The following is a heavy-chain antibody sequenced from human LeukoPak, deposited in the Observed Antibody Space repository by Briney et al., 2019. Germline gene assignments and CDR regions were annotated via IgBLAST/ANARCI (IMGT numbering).Heavy chain of an antibody. D-gene: IGHD6-13*01. J-gene: IGHJ4*02. CDR2: ISSSGSTI. CDR1: GFTFSSYE. V-gene: IGHV3-48*03. Sequence: GGSLRLSCAAPGFTFSSYEMNWVRQAPGKGLEWVSYISSSGSTIYYADSVKGRFTISRDNAKNSLYLQMNSLRAEDTAVYYCARGYSSSWYGALWGGFDLDYWGQGTLVTVSS. CDR3: ARGYSSSWYGALWGGFDLDY.